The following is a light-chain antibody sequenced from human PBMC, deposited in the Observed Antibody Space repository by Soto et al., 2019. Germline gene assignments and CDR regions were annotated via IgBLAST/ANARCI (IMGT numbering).Light chain of an antibody. CDR2: KTS. CDR3: QQYNTYPMT. J-gene: IGKJ1*01. Sequence: QMTQSSSTQSASVGDTVTITCRASQTTNSWLAWYQHRPGKGPKLLIYKTSTVEGGVPLRFSGSGSGTEFTLTTSSLQPADSATYYCQQYNTYPMTFGQGTKVDIK. V-gene: IGKV1-5*03. CDR1: QTTNSW.